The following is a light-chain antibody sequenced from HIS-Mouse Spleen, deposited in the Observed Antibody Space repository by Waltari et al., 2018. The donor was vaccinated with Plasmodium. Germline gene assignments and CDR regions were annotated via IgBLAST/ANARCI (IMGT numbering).Light chain of an antibody. Sequence: SYELTQPPSVSVSPGKTARITCSGDALPKKYAFWYQQKSGQAHVLVIYEDRKRPSGIPERFSGSSSGTMATLTISGAQVEDEADYYCYSTDSSGNHRVFGGGTKLTVL. J-gene: IGLJ3*02. V-gene: IGLV3-10*01. CDR3: YSTDSSGNHRV. CDR2: EDR. CDR1: ALPKKY.